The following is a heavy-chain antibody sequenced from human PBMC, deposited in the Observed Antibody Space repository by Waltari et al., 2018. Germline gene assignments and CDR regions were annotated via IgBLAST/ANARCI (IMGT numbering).Heavy chain of an antibody. Sequence: EVHLVESGGGLVQPGGSLRLSCAASGFTFSSYWMSWVRKAPGERLEWVANINQDGHKLYYVDSVEGRFTISRDNAKNSLYLQMNSLRAEDTAVYYCARDQMVTVTDDNWFDSWGQGNLVTVSS. J-gene: IGHJ5*01. CDR1: GFTFSSYW. CDR2: INQDGHKL. V-gene: IGHV3-7*01. CDR3: ARDQMVTVTDDNWFDS. D-gene: IGHD4-17*01.